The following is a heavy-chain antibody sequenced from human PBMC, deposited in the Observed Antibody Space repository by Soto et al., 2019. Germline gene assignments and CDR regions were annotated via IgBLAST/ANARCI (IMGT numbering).Heavy chain of an antibody. D-gene: IGHD2-2*01. J-gene: IGHJ6*02. CDR3: AREMTPGGMNA. Sequence: QVQLVQSGAEVKKPGASVKVSCKASGYTFTSYDINWVRQATGQGLEWMGWMNPNSGNTGYAQKFQGRVTMTRNTPITTAYRDRSSLKWGDTALNSGAREMTPGGMNAWGQGTRSPSP. CDR2: MNPNSGNT. CDR1: GYTFTSYD. V-gene: IGHV1-8*01.